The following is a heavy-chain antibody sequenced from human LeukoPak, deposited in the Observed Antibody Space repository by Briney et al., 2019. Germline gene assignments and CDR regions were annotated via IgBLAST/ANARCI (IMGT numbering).Heavy chain of an antibody. V-gene: IGHV3-15*01. CDR2: IKNKPDGGTS. CDR1: GFTFSSYS. CDR3: TVVNYGSGSYPLGS. J-gene: IGHJ5*02. Sequence: GGSLRLSCAASGFTFSSYSMKWVRQAPGKGLELVARIKNKPDGGTSDYTAPVKGRFTISRDDSKSTLYLQMNSLKTEDTAVYYCTVVNYGSGSYPLGSWGQGTLVTVSS. D-gene: IGHD3-10*01.